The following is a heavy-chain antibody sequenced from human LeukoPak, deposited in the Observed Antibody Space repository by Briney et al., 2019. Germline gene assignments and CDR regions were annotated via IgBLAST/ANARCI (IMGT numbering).Heavy chain of an antibody. CDR3: AKTTYYDFWSGYFNYYYGMDV. CDR1: GFTFSSYW. Sequence: GGSLRLSCAASGFTFSSYWRSWVRQAPGKGLEWVANIKQDGSEKYYVDSVKGRFTISRDNAKNSLYLQMNSLRAEDTAVYYCAKTTYYDFWSGYFNYYYGMDVWGQGTTVTVSS. D-gene: IGHD3-3*01. CDR2: IKQDGSEK. V-gene: IGHV3-7*01. J-gene: IGHJ6*02.